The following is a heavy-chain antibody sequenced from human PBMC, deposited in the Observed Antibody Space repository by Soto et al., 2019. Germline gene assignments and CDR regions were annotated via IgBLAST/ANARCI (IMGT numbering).Heavy chain of an antibody. CDR2: IYYSGRT. J-gene: IGHJ5*02. CDR1: GGSISSYY. V-gene: IGHV4-59*01. CDR3: ARGYCSSTICYIWDNWFDP. Sequence: SETLSLTCTVSGGSISSYYWSWIRQPPGKRMVWIGFIYYSGRTNYYPSLKSRVTISVDTSKNQFSLKLSSVTAADTAVYYCARGYCSSTICYIWDNWFDPWGQGTLVTVSS. D-gene: IGHD2-2*02.